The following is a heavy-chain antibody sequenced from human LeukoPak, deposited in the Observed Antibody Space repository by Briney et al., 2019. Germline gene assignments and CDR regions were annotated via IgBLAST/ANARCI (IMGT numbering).Heavy chain of an antibody. V-gene: IGHV4-39*01. J-gene: IGHJ6*02. CDR2: IYYSGST. CDR3: ARGVVTMVRGVIFYGMDV. D-gene: IGHD3-10*01. CDR1: GGSISSSSYY. Sequence: SETLSLTCTVSGGSISSSSYYWGWIRQPPGKGLEWIGSIYYSGSTYYNPSLKSRVTISVDTSKNQFSLKLSSVTAADTAVYYCARGVVTMVRGVIFYGMDVWGQGTTVTVSS.